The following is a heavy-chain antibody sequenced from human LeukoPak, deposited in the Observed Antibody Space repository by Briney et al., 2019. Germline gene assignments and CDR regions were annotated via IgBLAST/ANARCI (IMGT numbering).Heavy chain of an antibody. V-gene: IGHV1-2*06. D-gene: IGHD3-22*01. CDR2: TNPNSGGT. CDR3: ASESPDSSGYY. CDR1: GYTFTGYY. J-gene: IGHJ4*02. Sequence: GASVKVSCKASGYTFTGYYMHWVRQAPGQGLEWMGRTNPNSGGTNYAQKFQGRVTMTRNTSISTAYMELSSLRSEDTAVYYCASESPDSSGYYWGQGTLVTVSS.